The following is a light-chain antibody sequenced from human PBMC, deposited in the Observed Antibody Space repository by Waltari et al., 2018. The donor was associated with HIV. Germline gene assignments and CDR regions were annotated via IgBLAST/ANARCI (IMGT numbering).Light chain of an antibody. CDR1: ISNIGSKT. J-gene: IGLJ1*01. Sequence: QSVLTQSPSASGTPGQRVIISCSGTISNIGSKTVNWYRQLPGTAPKLLIYRDVKRPSGVPDRFSGSKSGTSASLAISGLQSEDEADYYCAAWDDSLNSYVFGPGIKVTVL. CDR2: RDV. V-gene: IGLV1-44*01. CDR3: AAWDDSLNSYV.